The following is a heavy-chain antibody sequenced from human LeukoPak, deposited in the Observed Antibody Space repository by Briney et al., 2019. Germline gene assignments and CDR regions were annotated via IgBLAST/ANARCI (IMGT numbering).Heavy chain of an antibody. CDR3: ARARSNTNGPHYFDY. V-gene: IGHV3-7*01. D-gene: IGHD4-11*01. J-gene: IGHJ4*02. Sequence: GGFLRLSWEGPGFAFSAYWMTWVRQAPGKRLEWLASIKKDGSKKHFVDSLKGRFTISRDNARNSLFLQMNSLRAEDTAVYYCARARSNTNGPHYFDYWGQGTLVTVSS. CDR2: IKKDGSKK. CDR1: GFAFSAYW.